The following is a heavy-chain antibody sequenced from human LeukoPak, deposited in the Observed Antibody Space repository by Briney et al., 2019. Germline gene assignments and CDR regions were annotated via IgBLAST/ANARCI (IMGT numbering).Heavy chain of an antibody. V-gene: IGHV4-39*01. D-gene: IGHD6-19*01. Sequence: PSETLSLTCTVSGGSISSSSYYWGWIRQPPGKGLERIGSIYYSGSTYYNPSLKSRVTISVDTSKNQFSLKLSSVTAADTAVYYCARHPRSIAVAVSWGQGTLVTVSS. CDR3: ARHPRSIAVAVS. CDR2: IYYSGST. CDR1: GGSISSSSYY. J-gene: IGHJ5*02.